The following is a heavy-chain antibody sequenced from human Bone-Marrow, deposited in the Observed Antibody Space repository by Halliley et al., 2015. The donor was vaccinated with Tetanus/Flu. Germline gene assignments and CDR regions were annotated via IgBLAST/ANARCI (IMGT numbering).Heavy chain of an antibody. Sequence: QLVQSGAEVKKPGESLKISCKGSGYMFPNYWIGWVRQMPGKGLEWMGNIYPAASDTRYSLTFEGQVTISADKSISTAYLQWSSLKASDTAVYYCVRHENGGGANDYWGPGTLVTVSS. CDR1: GYMFPNYW. CDR2: IYPAASDT. J-gene: IGHJ4*02. D-gene: IGHD4-17*01. CDR3: VRHENGGGANDY. V-gene: IGHV5-51*01.